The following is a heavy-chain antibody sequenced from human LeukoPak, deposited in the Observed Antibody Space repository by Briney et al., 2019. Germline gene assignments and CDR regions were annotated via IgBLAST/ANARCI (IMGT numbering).Heavy chain of an antibody. J-gene: IGHJ4*02. Sequence: PSETLSLTCIVPGGSISSSSNYWARIPQSPGKGLEWIGTFSSGGSAYYNPSLTSRVSISKDTSDNQFSLTLYSVTAADTAVYYCARKQTGTMYDVWGQGTQVTVSS. CDR2: FSSGGSA. V-gene: IGHV4-39*07. CDR1: GGSISSSSNY. D-gene: IGHD1-7*01. CDR3: ARKQTGTMYDV.